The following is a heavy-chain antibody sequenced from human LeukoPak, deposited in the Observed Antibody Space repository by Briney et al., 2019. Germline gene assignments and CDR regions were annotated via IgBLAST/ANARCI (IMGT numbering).Heavy chain of an antibody. CDR3: ATLGYCSSTSCSNAFDI. CDR1: RFIFSNHW. CDR2: INQDGSDK. D-gene: IGHD2-2*01. V-gene: IGHV3-7*03. Sequence: GGSLRLSCAASRFIFSNHWMTWVRQAPGKGLEWVAMINQDGSDKYYADSVKGRFTISRDNAKNSLYLQMNSLRAEDMALYYCATLGYCSSTSCSNAFDIWGQGTMVTVSS. J-gene: IGHJ3*02.